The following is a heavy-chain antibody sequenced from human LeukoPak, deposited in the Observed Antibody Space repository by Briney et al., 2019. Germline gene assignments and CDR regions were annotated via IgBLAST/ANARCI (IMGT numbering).Heavy chain of an antibody. J-gene: IGHJ6*03. V-gene: IGHV4-30-4*08. CDR1: GGSISSGDYY. Sequence: SETLSLTCTVSGGSISSGDYYWSWIRQPPGKGLEWIGYIYYSGSTYYNPSLKSRVTISVDTSKNQFSLKLSSVTAADTAVYYCARTVLRFLEWLPPRPYYYYMDAWGKGTTVTVSS. D-gene: IGHD3-3*01. CDR2: IYYSGST. CDR3: ARTVLRFLEWLPPRPYYYYMDA.